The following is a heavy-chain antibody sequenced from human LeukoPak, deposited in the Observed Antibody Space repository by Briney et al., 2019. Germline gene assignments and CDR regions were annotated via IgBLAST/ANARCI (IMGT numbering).Heavy chain of an antibody. J-gene: IGHJ3*02. CDR2: IVVGSGNT. CDR1: GFTFTSSA. V-gene: IGHV1-58*01. CDR3: AAESGSTGNDAFDI. Sequence: SVKVSCKASGFTFTSSAVQWVRQARGQRLEWIGWIVVGSGNTNYAQKFQERVTITRDMSTSIAYMELSSLRSEDTAVYYCAAESGSTGNDAFDIWGQGTMVTVSS. D-gene: IGHD3-9*01.